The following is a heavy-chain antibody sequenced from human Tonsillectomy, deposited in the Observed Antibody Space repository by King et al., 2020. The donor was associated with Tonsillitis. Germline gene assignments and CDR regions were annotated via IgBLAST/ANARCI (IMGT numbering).Heavy chain of an antibody. CDR3: AKGYCTNGVCYPLDY. D-gene: IGHD2-8*01. V-gene: IGHV3-9*01. J-gene: IGHJ4*02. CDR1: GFTFDDYA. Sequence: VQLVESGGGLVQPGRSLRLSCAASGFTFDDYAMHWVRQAPGKGLEWVSCIRWNSGSIGYADSVKGRLTISRDNAKNSLYLQMNSLRAEDTALYYCAKGYCTNGVCYPLDYWGQGTLVTVSS. CDR2: IRWNSGSI.